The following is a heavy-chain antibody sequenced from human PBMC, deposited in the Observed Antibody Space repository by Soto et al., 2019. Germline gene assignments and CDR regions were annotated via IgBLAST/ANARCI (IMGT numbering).Heavy chain of an antibody. Sequence: EVQLVESGGGLVQPGRSLRLSCAASGFTFDDYAMHWVRQAPGKGLEWVSGISWNSGSIGYAESVKGRFTISRDNDKNSLYLQMNSLRAEDTALYYCAKALDYDSSGSPFDPWGQGTLVTVSS. CDR1: GFTFDDYA. D-gene: IGHD3-22*01. J-gene: IGHJ5*02. CDR2: ISWNSGSI. V-gene: IGHV3-9*01. CDR3: AKALDYDSSGSPFDP.